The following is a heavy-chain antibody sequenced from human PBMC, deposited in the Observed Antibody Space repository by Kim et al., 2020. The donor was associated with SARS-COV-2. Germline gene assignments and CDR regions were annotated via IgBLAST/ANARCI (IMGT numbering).Heavy chain of an antibody. CDR1: GGSISSGNYY. V-gene: IGHV4-31*03. Sequence: SETLSLTCTVSGGSISSGNYYWNWIRQHPGKGLEWIGHIYYSGRTYYNPSLKSRVTISVDASKNQFSLNLNSVTAADTAVYYCARGQDWDYNVYYFDSWGQGTLVTVSS. D-gene: IGHD3-10*02. CDR3: ARGQDWDYNVYYFDS. CDR2: IYYSGRT. J-gene: IGHJ4*02.